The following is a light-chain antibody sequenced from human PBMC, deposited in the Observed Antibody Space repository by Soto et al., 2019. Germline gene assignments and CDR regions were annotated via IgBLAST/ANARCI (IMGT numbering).Light chain of an antibody. J-gene: IGKJ4*01. Sequence: EIVLTQSPGTLSLSPGERATLSCRVSQSLSNNYLAWYQQKPGQGPRLLIYGASSRATGIPDRFSGSGSGTDFTLTISRLEPEDFAVYYCQQYNPQLTFGGGTKVEIK. V-gene: IGKV3-20*01. CDR1: QSLSNNY. CDR2: GAS. CDR3: QQYNPQLT.